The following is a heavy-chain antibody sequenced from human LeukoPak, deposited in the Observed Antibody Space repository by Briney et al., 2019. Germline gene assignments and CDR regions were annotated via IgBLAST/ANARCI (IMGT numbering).Heavy chain of an antibody. CDR3: ARGSGYGGNGNDAFDI. Sequence: SVTVSCKASGGTFSSYAISWVRQAPGQGLEWMGRIIPILGIANYAQKFQGRVTITADKSTSTAYMELSSLRSEDTAVYYCARGSGYGGNGNDAFDIWGQGTMVTVSS. D-gene: IGHD4-23*01. J-gene: IGHJ3*02. CDR2: IIPILGIA. V-gene: IGHV1-69*04. CDR1: GGTFSSYA.